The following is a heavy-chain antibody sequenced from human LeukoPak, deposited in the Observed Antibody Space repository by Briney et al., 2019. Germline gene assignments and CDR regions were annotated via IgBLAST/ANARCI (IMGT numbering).Heavy chain of an antibody. CDR3: AKPRGQQLVAEPSDY. Sequence: GGSLRLSCAASGFTFSSYAMSWVRQAPGKGLEWVSAISGSGGSTYYADSVKGRFTISRDNSKNTLYLQMNSLRAEDTAVYYCAKPRGQQLVAEPSDYWGQGTLVTVSS. V-gene: IGHV3-23*01. D-gene: IGHD6-13*01. J-gene: IGHJ4*02. CDR2: ISGSGGST. CDR1: GFTFSSYA.